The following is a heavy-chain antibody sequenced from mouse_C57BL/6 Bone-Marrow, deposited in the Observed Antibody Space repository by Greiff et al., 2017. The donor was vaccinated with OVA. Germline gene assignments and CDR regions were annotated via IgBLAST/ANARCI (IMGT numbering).Heavy chain of an antibody. Sequence: VQLQQSGAELVRPGASVKLSCTASGFNIKDDYMHWVKQRPEQGLEWIGWIDPENGDTEYASKFQGKATITADTSSNPAYLQLSSLTSENTAVYYFTASYGSSYVDWSFDVWGTGTTVTVSS. V-gene: IGHV14-4*01. D-gene: IGHD1-1*01. CDR1: GFNIKDDY. CDR3: TASYGSSYVDWSFDV. J-gene: IGHJ1*03. CDR2: IDPENGDT.